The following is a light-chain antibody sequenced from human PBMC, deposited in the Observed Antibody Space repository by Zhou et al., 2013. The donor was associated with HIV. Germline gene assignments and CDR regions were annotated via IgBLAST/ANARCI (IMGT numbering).Light chain of an antibody. Sequence: EVLMTQFPGTLSVSPGQRATLSCRASQNVDTNVAWYQQTPGQPPRLLIYGVSTRATGIPARFSGSGSETDFTLTISRLEPEDFAVYYCQQYGASLVTFGPGTNVDIK. CDR1: QNVDTN. CDR2: GVS. V-gene: IGKV3-15*01. CDR3: QQYGASLVT. J-gene: IGKJ3*01.